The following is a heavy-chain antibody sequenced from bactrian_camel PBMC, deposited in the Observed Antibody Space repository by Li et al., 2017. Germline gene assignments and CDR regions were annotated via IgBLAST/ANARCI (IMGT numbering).Heavy chain of an antibody. V-gene: IGHV3-2*01. J-gene: IGHJ4*01. CDR3: AKDLGGSWRPN. CDR1: GFTFTSYT. Sequence: HVQLVESGGGMVQPGGSLRLACATSGFTFTSYTMAWVRQAPGRGLDWVSSMTYDGTTTYISDAAENRFTISRDNARNTLYLQLNSPTTEDTAMYYCAKDLGGSWRPNWGQGTQVTVS. D-gene: IGHD6*01. CDR2: MTYDGTTT.